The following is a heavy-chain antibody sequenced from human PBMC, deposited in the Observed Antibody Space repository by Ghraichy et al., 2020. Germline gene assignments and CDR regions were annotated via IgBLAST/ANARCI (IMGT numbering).Heavy chain of an antibody. CDR2: ISAYNGNT. D-gene: IGHD5-24*01. V-gene: IGHV1-18*01. CDR3: ARPNGYTNRNYYYYYGMDV. Sequence: ASVKVSCKASGYTFTSYGISWVRQAPGQGLEWMGWISAYNGNTNYAQKLQGRVTMTTDTSTSTAYMELRSLRSDDTAVYYCARPNGYTNRNYYYYYGMDVWGQGTTVTVSS. CDR1: GYTFTSYG. J-gene: IGHJ6*02.